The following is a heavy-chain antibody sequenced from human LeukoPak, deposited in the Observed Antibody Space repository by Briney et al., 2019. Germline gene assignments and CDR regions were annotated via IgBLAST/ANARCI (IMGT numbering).Heavy chain of an antibody. J-gene: IGHJ4*02. CDR1: GGSIKSHF. Sequence: SETLSLTCTVSGGSIKSHFWSWVRQPPGKRLERIGYIFHSGSTNYNPSLKSRVTISVDTSKNQFSLRLTSVTAADTAVYYCVRKNPWDLTYYFDYWGQGTLVTVSS. D-gene: IGHD1-14*01. V-gene: IGHV4-59*11. CDR3: VRKNPWDLTYYFDY. CDR2: IFHSGST.